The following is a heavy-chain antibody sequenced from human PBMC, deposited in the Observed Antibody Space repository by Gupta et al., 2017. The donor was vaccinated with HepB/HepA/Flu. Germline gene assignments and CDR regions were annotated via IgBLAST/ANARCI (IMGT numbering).Heavy chain of an antibody. J-gene: IGHJ4*02. V-gene: IGHV1-2*02. CDR2: INPNGGGT. D-gene: IGHD1-26*01. CDR1: GYTFTGYF. Sequence: GPLVQSGVEVKKPGASVKVSCRASGYTFTGYFMHWVRQAPGQGLDWMGWINPNGGGTKYAQKFRGRVTMTRDTSISTAYMELSRLRSDDTAVYYCARGHSGTYSFDYWGQGALVTVSS. CDR3: ARGHSGTYSFDY.